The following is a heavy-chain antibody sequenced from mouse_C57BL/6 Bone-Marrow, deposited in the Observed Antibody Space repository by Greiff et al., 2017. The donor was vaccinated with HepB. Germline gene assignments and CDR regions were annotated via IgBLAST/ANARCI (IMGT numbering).Heavy chain of an antibody. J-gene: IGHJ4*01. D-gene: IGHD2-4*01. CDR3: AREGEIYYDYDDYAMDY. CDR1: GFTFSSYA. CDR2: ISDGGSYT. V-gene: IGHV5-4*01. Sequence: DVMLVESGGGLVKPGGSLKLSCAASGFTFSSYAMSWVRQTPEKRLEWVATISDGGSYTYYPDNVKGRFTISRDNAKNNLYLQMSHLKSEDTAMYYCAREGEIYYDYDDYAMDYWGQGTSVTVSS.